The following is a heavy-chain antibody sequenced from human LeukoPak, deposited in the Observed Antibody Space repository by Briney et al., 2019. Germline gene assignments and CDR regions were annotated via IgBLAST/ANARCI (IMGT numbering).Heavy chain of an antibody. J-gene: IGHJ6*02. CDR2: IKSKTDGGTT. D-gene: IGHD6-13*01. CDR1: GFTFSNAW. CDR3: TTDRVRYSSSGYYYGMDV. V-gene: IGHV3-15*01. Sequence: GRSLRLSCAASGFTFSNAWMSWVRQAPGKGLEWVGRIKSKTDGGTTDYAAPVKGRFTISRDDSKNTLYLQMNSLKTEDTAVYYCTTDRVRYSSSGYYYGMDVWGQGTTVTVSS.